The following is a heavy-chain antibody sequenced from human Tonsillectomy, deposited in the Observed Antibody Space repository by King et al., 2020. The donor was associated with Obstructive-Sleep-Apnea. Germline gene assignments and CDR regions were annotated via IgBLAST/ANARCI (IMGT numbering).Heavy chain of an antibody. CDR3: ARGYDRNYFDY. V-gene: IGHV5-51*01. J-gene: IGHJ4*02. D-gene: IGHD5-12*01. CDR1: GYSFATYW. CDR2: IYPGDSDT. Sequence: VQLVESGAEVKESGESLKISCNGAGYSFATYWIGWVRQMPGKGLEWMGIIYPGDSDTRYSPSFQGQVTISDDKSFSTAYLQWSRLQASDTAMYYCARGYDRNYFDYWGQGTLVTVSS.